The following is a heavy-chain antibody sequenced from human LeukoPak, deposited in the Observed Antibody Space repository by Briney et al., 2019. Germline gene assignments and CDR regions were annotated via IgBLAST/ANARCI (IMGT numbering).Heavy chain of an antibody. J-gene: IGHJ4*02. CDR3: ARGSDSSDYYPDFDY. CDR1: GFAVSSNY. D-gene: IGHD3-22*01. CDR2: IYSGGST. V-gene: IGHV3-66*01. Sequence: PGGSLRLSCAASGFAVSSNYMTWVRQAPGKGLEWGSIIYSGGSTYYTDSGKGRLTVSRDNSKNTLYLQMNSLRAEDTAVYYCARGSDSSDYYPDFDYWGQGTLVTVSS.